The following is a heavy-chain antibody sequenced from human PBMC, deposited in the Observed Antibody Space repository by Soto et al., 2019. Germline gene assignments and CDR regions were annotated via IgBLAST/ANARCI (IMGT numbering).Heavy chain of an antibody. CDR3: AKGRGGPYYYDSSGYYPGGGY. D-gene: IGHD3-22*01. CDR1: GFTFSSYG. Sequence: QVQLVESGGGVVQPGRSLRLSCAASGFTFSSYGMHWVRQAPGKGLEWVAVISYDGSNKYYADSVKGEFTISRNNSKNARYLQMNSLGAEAPLVYYWAKGRGGPYYYDSSGYYPGGGYWGQGTLVTVSS. CDR2: ISYDGSNK. V-gene: IGHV3-30*18. J-gene: IGHJ4*02.